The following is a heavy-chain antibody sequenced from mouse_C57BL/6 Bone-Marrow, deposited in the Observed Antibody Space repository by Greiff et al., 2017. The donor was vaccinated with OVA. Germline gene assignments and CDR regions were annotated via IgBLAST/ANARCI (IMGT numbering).Heavy chain of an antibody. CDR3: ARSGFLYAMGY. Sequence: VQLQQSGAELARPGASVKLSCKASGYTFTSCGISWVKQRTGQGLEWIGEIYPRSGNTYYNEKFKGKATLTADKSSSTAYMELRSLTSEDSAVYFCARSGFLYAMGYWGQGASVTVSS. D-gene: IGHD3-1*01. CDR1: GYTFTSCG. CDR2: IYPRSGNT. V-gene: IGHV1-81*01. J-gene: IGHJ4*01.